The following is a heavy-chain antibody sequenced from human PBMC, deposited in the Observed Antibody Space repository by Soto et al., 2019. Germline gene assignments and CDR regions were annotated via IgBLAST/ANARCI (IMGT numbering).Heavy chain of an antibody. CDR2: VYYSGST. J-gene: IGHJ5*02. Sequence: QVQLQESGPGLVKPSETLSLTCTVSGGSISGYYWSWIRQSPEKGLEWIGHVYYSGSTKYNPSLKSRVTISVDTSKNQFSLNLRSVTAADTDVYYCAMTVTNLYNWFDPWGQGILVTVSS. CDR3: AMTVTNLYNWFDP. V-gene: IGHV4-59*08. CDR1: GGSISGYY. D-gene: IGHD4-4*01.